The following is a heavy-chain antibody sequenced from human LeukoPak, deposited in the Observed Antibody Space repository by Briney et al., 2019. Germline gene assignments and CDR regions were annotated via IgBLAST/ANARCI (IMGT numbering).Heavy chain of an antibody. D-gene: IGHD7-27*01. CDR3: ARGNWGSWFDP. V-gene: IGHV5-10-1*01. J-gene: IGHJ5*02. CDR2: INPSDSYT. Sequence: GESLKISCKGSGYRFTNYWIGWVRQMPGKGLEWMGRINPSDSYTNYSPSFQGHVTISVDKSISTAYLQWSSLKASDTAMYYCARGNWGSWFDPWGQGTLVTVSS. CDR1: GYRFTNYW.